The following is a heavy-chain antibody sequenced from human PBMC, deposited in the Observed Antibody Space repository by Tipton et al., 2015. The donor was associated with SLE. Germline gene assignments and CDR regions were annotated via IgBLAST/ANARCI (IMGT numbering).Heavy chain of an antibody. CDR3: ARGYNRRGGGYFDY. J-gene: IGHJ4*02. CDR2: ISGGSGYI. Sequence: VQLVQSGGGLIQPGGSLRLSCAASGFTVSGNYMNWVRQAPGKGLEWVSSISGGSGYIYYADSVKGRFTISRDNAKNSLYLQMNSLRAEDTAVYYCARGYNRRGGGYFDYWGQGTLVTVSS. V-gene: IGHV3-21*01. CDR1: GFTVSGNY. D-gene: IGHD1-14*01.